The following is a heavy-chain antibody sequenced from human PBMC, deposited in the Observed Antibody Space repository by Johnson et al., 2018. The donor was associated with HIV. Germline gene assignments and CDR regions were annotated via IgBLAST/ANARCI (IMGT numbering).Heavy chain of an antibody. CDR1: GFTFSSYA. V-gene: IGHV3-7*01. CDR2: IKQDGSEK. J-gene: IGHJ3*02. D-gene: IGHD3-16*01. CDR3: ARDNLRQLDAFDI. Sequence: EVQLVESGGGVVQPGRSLRLSCAVSGFTFSSYAMHWVRQAPGKGLEWVANIKQDGSEKYYVDSVKGRFTISRDNSKNTLYLQMNSLRAEDTAVYYCARDNLRQLDAFDIWGQGTMVTVSS.